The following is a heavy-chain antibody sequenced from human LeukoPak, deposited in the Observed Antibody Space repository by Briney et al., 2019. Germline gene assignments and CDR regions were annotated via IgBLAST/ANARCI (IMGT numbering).Heavy chain of an antibody. CDR3: VKDNPLDY. D-gene: IGHD1-14*01. CDR2: IRYDGNNK. CDR1: GFTFSSYD. V-gene: IGHV3-30*02. Sequence: GGSLRLSCAASGFTFSSYDMSWVRQAPGKGLEWVAFIRYDGNNKLYADSMKGRFTISRDNSKNTLYLHINSLRAEDTAVYYCVKDNPLDYWGQGTLVIVSS. J-gene: IGHJ4*02.